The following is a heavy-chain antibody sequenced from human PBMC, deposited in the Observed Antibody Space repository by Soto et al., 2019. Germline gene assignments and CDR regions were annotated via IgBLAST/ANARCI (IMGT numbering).Heavy chain of an antibody. CDR1: GFIFSEST. J-gene: IGHJ4*02. CDR3: VKQAHGLDGVAFDY. D-gene: IGHD2-15*01. CDR2: VSTSGRST. Sequence: GGSLRLSCSASGFIFSESTIYWVRQVPGKGLEAISAVSTSGRSTYYADSVKDRFAISRDNSKNTLFLQMGSLRPEDTAIYYCVKQAHGLDGVAFDYWGQGTQVTVSS. V-gene: IGHV3-64D*06.